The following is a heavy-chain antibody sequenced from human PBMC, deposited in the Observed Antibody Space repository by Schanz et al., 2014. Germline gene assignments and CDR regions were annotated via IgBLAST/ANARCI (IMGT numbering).Heavy chain of an antibody. V-gene: IGHV1-18*01. CDR2: ISVYNHNK. J-gene: IGHJ4*02. D-gene: IGHD3-9*01. CDR1: GYIFINSG. Sequence: QVQLVQSGAEVKKPGASVRVSCKASGYIFINSGISWVRQAPGQGLEWMGWISVYNHNKEYDQKFQGRVTMTTDTSTSTAYMELSSLRSDDTAVYYCARDAADFYDILTEEDYWGQGTLVTVSS. CDR3: ARDAADFYDILTEEDY.